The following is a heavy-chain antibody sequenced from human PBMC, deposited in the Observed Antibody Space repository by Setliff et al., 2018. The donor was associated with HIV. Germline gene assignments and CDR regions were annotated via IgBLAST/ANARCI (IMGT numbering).Heavy chain of an antibody. CDR1: GGSISSNSFY. J-gene: IGHJ6*03. D-gene: IGHD2-15*01. V-gene: IGHV4-39*01. CDR2: IHYSGNT. Sequence: PSETLSLTCTVSGGSISSNSFYWGWIRQPPGKALEWIGSIHYSGNTYYNPSLKSRVAISVDTSRNQFSLNLTSVTAADTAVYYCARVHSPYYYFYMDVWGKGTTVTVSS. CDR3: ARVHSPYYYFYMDV.